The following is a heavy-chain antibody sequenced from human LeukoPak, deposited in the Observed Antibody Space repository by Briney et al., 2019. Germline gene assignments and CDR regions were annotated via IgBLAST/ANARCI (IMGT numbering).Heavy chain of an antibody. J-gene: IGHJ5*02. D-gene: IGHD3-3*01. V-gene: IGHV1-69*13. CDR3: ARSVAQGITIFGVVPNWFDP. CDR1: GGTFSSYA. CDR2: IIPIFGTA. Sequence: SVKVSCTASGGTFSSYAISWVRQAPGQGLEWMGGIIPIFGTANYAQKFQGRVTITADESTSAAYMELSSLRSEDTAVYYCARSVAQGITIFGVVPNWFDPWGQGTLVTVSS.